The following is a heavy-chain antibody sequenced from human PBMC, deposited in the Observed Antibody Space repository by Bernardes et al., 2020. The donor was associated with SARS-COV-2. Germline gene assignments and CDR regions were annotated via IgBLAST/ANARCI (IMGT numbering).Heavy chain of an antibody. CDR1: GFTVSSNY. V-gene: IGHV3-66*01. CDR2: IYSGGST. Sequence: GSLRLSCAASGFTVSSNYMSWVRQAPGKGLEWVSVIYSGGSTYYADSVKGRFTISRDNSKNTLYLQMNSLRAEDTAVYYCARVGRYYDFWSGYYSDYWGQGTLVTVSS. D-gene: IGHD3-3*01. CDR3: ARVGRYYDFWSGYYSDY. J-gene: IGHJ4*02.